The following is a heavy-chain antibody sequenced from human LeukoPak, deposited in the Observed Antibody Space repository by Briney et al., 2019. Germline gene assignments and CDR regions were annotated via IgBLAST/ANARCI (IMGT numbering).Heavy chain of an antibody. CDR2: IIPIFGKA. CDR3: ARGMDCSGGRWYDY. V-gene: IGHV1-69*06. J-gene: IGHJ4*02. D-gene: IGHD2-15*01. CDR1: GGTFSSYA. Sequence: SVEVSCKASGGTFSSYAISWVRQPPAQGLESRGGIIPIFGKANYAQNFQGRVTITAEKSTRTAYMELSSVRPEEKAVYYCARGMDCSGGRWYDYWGQGTLVTVYS.